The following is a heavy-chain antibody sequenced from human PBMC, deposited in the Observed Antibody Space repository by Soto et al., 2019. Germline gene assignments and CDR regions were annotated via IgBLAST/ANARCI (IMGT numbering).Heavy chain of an antibody. CDR1: AGSISRYY. CDR2: ISYTVDA. J-gene: IGHJ4*02. CDR3: VGSLMSRAMESFDY. Sequence: SETLSLTCSVSAGSISRYYWGWVRQSPGEGLEWIAHISYTVDASYNPSLKSRVTISLDASKNQIALRLMSVTAADTAVYYCVGSLMSRAMESFDYWGQGTLVTVSS. D-gene: IGHD5-18*01. V-gene: IGHV4-59*13.